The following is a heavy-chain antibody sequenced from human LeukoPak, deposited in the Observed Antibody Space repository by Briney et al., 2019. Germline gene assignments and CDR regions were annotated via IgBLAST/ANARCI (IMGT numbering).Heavy chain of an antibody. V-gene: IGHV3-23*01. CDR2: INSCGGST. D-gene: IGHD6-6*01. Sequence: GGSLRLSCAASEFTFNNYAMTWVREAPGEGPEWVSAINSCGGSTYYADSVKGRFTISRDNSKNILYLQMNSLSAEDTAIFYCAKNNRVSRSNAYHIWGQGTTDTVSS. J-gene: IGHJ3*02. CDR1: EFTFNNYA. CDR3: AKNNRVSRSNAYHI.